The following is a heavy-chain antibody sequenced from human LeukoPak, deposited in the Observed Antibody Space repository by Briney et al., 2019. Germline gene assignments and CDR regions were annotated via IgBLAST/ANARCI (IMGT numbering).Heavy chain of an antibody. J-gene: IGHJ4*02. V-gene: IGHV4-59*08. Sequence: SETLSPTCTVSGGSISSYYCSWIRQPPGKGLEWIGYNYYSGNTNYNPSLKSRVTISVDTSKNQFSLKLSSVTAADTAVYYCARHGLHYSSSFDQWGQGTLVTVSS. D-gene: IGHD6-13*01. CDR1: GGSISSYY. CDR2: NYYSGNT. CDR3: ARHGLHYSSSFDQ.